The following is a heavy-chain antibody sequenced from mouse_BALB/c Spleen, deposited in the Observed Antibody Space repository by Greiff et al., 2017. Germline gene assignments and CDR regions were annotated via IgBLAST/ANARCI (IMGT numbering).Heavy chain of an antibody. CDR3: AKPGDGGLFAY. Sequence: VHLVESGPGLVAPSQSLSITCTVSGFSLTSYGVSWVRQPPGQGLEWLGVIWGDGSTNYHSALISRLSISKDNSKSQVFFILNSLQTDDTATYYCAKPGDGGLFAYWGQGTLVTVAA. D-gene: IGHD1-1*02. J-gene: IGHJ3*01. CDR1: GFSLTSYG. V-gene: IGHV2-3*01. CDR2: IWGDGST.